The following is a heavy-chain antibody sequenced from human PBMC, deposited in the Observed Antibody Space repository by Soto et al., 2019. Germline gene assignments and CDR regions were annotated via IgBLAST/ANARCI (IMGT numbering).Heavy chain of an antibody. V-gene: IGHV3-23*01. CDR2: ISGSGGST. J-gene: IGHJ5*02. Sequence: GSLRLSCAASGFTFSSYAMSWVRQAPGKGLEWVSAISGSGGSTYYAGSVKGQVTISADKSINTAYLQWNSLQASDTAIYYCATRIAHKEPSSTRPNSPWFDPWGQGTLVTVSS. CDR3: ATRIAHKEPSSTRPNSPWFDP. CDR1: GFTFSSYA. D-gene: IGHD1-1*01.